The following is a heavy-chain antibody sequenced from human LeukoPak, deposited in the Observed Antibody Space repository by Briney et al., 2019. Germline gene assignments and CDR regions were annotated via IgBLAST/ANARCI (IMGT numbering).Heavy chain of an antibody. J-gene: IGHJ5*02. D-gene: IGHD3-10*01. CDR2: IYYSGST. V-gene: IGHV4-31*03. CDR3: AMITMVRGVGFWFDP. Sequence: PSQTLSLTCTVSGGSISSGGYYWSWIRQHPGKGLEWSGYIYYSGSTYYNPSLKSRVTISVDTSKNQFSLKLSSVTAADTAVYYCAMITMVRGVGFWFDPWGQGTLVTVSS. CDR1: GGSISSGGYY.